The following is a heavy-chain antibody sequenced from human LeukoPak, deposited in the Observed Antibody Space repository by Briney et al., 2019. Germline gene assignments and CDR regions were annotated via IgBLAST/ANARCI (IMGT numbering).Heavy chain of an antibody. CDR3: AAIAVAADFDY. V-gene: IGHV3-74*01. J-gene: IGHJ4*02. Sequence: PGGSLGLSCAASGFTFSSYWMHWVRQAPGKGLVWVSRINSDGSSTSYADSVKGRFTISRDNAKNTLYLQMNSLRAEDTAVYYCAAIAVAADFDYWGQGTLVTVSS. CDR1: GFTFSSYW. D-gene: IGHD6-19*01. CDR2: INSDGSST.